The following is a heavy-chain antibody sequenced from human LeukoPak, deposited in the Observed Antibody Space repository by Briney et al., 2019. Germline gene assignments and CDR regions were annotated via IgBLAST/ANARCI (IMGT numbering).Heavy chain of an antibody. J-gene: IGHJ3*02. Sequence: ASVKVSCKASGYTFTSYAMNWVRQAPGQGLEWMGWINTNTGNPTYAQGFTGRFVFSLDTSVSAAYLQISSLKAEDTAVYYCARVADILTGYHNAFDIWGQGTMVTVSS. CDR1: GYTFTSYA. V-gene: IGHV7-4-1*02. CDR3: ARVADILTGYHNAFDI. D-gene: IGHD3-9*01. CDR2: INTNTGNP.